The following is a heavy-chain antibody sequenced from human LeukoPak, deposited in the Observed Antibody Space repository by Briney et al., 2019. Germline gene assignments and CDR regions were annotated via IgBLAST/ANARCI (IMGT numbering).Heavy chain of an antibody. V-gene: IGHV1-69*13. CDR1: GGTFSSYA. CDR3: ARGPPLTYDHTPEGYYHYYMDV. CDR2: IIPIFGTA. J-gene: IGHJ6*03. D-gene: IGHD1-14*01. Sequence: ASVKVSCKASGGTFSSYAISWVRQAPGQGLEWMGGIIPIFGTANYAQKFQGRVSITADESTSTVYMELHSLRSDDTAVYYCARGPPLTYDHTPEGYYHYYMDVWGTGTTVTISS.